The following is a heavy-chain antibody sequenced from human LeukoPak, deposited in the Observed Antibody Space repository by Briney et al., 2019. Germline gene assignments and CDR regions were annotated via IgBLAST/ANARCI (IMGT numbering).Heavy chain of an antibody. D-gene: IGHD6-13*01. V-gene: IGHV3-21*01. CDR3: ARDIIAAAGMAWFDP. Sequence: GGSLRLSCAASGFTFSSYSMNWVRQAPGKGLEWVSSISSSSSYIYYADSVKGRFTISRDNAKNSLYLQMNSLRAEDTAVYYCARDIIAAAGMAWFDPWGQGTLVTVSS. J-gene: IGHJ5*02. CDR1: GFTFSSYS. CDR2: ISSSSSYI.